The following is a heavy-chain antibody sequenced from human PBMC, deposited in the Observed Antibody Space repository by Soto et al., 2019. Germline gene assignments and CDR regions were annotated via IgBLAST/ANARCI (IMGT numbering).Heavy chain of an antibody. CDR3: ARDCLHSLDWPPNIYYCYGMDV. D-gene: IGHD3-9*01. CDR2: IYYSGST. J-gene: IGHJ6*02. V-gene: IGHV4-31*03. Sequence: SETLSLTCTVSGGSISSGGYYWSWIRQHPGKGLEWIGYIYYSGSTYYNPSLKSRVTISVDTSKNQFSLKLSSVTAADTAVYYCARDCLHSLDWPPNIYYCYGMDVWGQGTTVTVSS. CDR1: GGSISSGGYY.